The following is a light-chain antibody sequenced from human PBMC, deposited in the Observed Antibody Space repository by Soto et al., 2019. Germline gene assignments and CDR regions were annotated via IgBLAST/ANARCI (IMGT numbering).Light chain of an antibody. J-gene: IGKJ1*01. Sequence: EIVLTQSPATLSLSPGERATLSCRASQSVSSYFAWYQQKPGQAPRLLIYDASSRATGIPARFSGSGSGTDFTLTISSLEPEDFAVYYCQQRSDCPLTFGQGTKVEIK. CDR3: QQRSDCPLT. V-gene: IGKV3-11*01. CDR2: DAS. CDR1: QSVSSY.